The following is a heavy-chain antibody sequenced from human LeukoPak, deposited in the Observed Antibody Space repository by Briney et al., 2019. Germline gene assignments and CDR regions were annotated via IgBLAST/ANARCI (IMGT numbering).Heavy chain of an antibody. CDR3: ARDPAAAGYFDY. D-gene: IGHD6-13*01. CDR2: IYYSGST. CDR1: GGSISSSSYY. V-gene: IGHV4-39*02. J-gene: IGHJ4*02. Sequence: SETLSLTCTDSGGSISSSSYYWGWIRQPPGKGLEWIGSIYYSGSTYYNPSLKSRVTISVDTSKNQFSLKLSSVTAADTAVYYCARDPAAAGYFDYWGQGTLVTVSS.